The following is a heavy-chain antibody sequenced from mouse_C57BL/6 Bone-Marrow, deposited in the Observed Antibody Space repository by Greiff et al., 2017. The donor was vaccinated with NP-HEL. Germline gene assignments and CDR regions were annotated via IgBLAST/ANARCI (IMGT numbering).Heavy chain of an antibody. CDR1: GYTFTSYG. Sequence: QVQLQQSGAELARPGASVKLSCKASGYTFTSYGISWVKQRTGQGLEWIGEIYPRSGNTYYNEKFKGKATLTADKSSSTEYMEIRRLTSEDSAVYFCARRGDPWFAYWGQGTLVTVSA. D-gene: IGHD2-13*01. CDR3: ARRGDPWFAY. J-gene: IGHJ3*01. CDR2: IYPRSGNT. V-gene: IGHV1-81*01.